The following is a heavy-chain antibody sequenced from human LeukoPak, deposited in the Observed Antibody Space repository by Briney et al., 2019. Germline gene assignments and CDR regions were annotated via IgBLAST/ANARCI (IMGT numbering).Heavy chain of an antibody. CDR3: ANRQYCSGGSCYYCDCAFDI. V-gene: IGHV3-23*01. D-gene: IGHD2-15*01. J-gene: IGHJ3*02. Sequence: GGSLRLSCAASGFTFSSYAMSWVRQAPGKGLEWVSAISGSGGSTYYADSVKGRFTISRDNSKNTLYLQMNSLRAEDTAVYYCANRQYCSGGSCYYCDCAFDIWGQGTMVTVSS. CDR1: GFTFSSYA. CDR2: ISGSGGST.